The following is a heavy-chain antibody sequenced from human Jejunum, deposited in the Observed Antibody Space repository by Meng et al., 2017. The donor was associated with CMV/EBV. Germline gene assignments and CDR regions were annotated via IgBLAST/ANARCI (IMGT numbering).Heavy chain of an antibody. Sequence: CAASGFTFSSYWMHWVRQAQGKGLVWVSRINTDGSTTNYADSVKGRFTISRDDAKNTLYLQMNSLRAEDTAVYYCARAGDYRFDYWGQGTLVTSPQ. D-gene: IGHD4-17*01. J-gene: IGHJ4*02. CDR3: ARAGDYRFDY. CDR1: GFTFSSYW. V-gene: IGHV3-74*01. CDR2: INTDGSTT.